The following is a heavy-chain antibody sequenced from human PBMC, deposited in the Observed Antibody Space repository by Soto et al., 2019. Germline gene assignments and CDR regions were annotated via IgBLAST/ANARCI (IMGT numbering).Heavy chain of an antibody. Sequence: ASVKVSCKASGGTFSSYAISWVRQAPGQGLEWMGGVNAGNDNTKWSREFQGRLTLTKDTSATTAYMELSSLTSEDTAIYFCAREVPYGYSRFDYWGKGTLVTVSA. CDR2: VNAGNDNT. V-gene: IGHV1-3*01. CDR1: GGTFSSYA. D-gene: IGHD5-18*01. J-gene: IGHJ4*02. CDR3: AREVPYGYSRFDY.